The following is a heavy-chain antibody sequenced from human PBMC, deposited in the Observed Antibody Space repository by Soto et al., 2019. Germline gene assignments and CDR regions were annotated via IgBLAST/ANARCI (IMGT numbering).Heavy chain of an antibody. V-gene: IGHV4-39*01. CDR3: ARHVRYYDFWSGYPEFDY. D-gene: IGHD3-3*01. J-gene: IGHJ4*02. Sequence: QLQLQESGPGLVKPSETLSLTCTVSGGSISSSSYYWGWIRQPPGKGLEWIGSIYYSGSTYYNPSLKSRVTISVDTSKNHFSLKLSSVTAADTAVYYCARHVRYYDFWSGYPEFDYWGQGTLVTVSS. CDR1: GGSISSSSYY. CDR2: IYYSGST.